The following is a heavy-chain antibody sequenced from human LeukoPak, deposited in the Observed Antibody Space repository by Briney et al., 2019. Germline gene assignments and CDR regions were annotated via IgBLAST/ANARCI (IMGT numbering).Heavy chain of an antibody. CDR2: IIPILGIA. J-gene: IGHJ5*02. Sequence: ASVKVSCKASGYTFTSYYMHWLRQAPGQGLEWMGRIIPILGIANYAQKFQGRVTITADKSTSTAYMELSSLRSEDTAVYYCARDPLDIVVVVAGAWFDPWGQGTLVTVSS. D-gene: IGHD2-15*01. CDR3: ARDPLDIVVVVAGAWFDP. CDR1: GYTFTSYY. V-gene: IGHV1-69*04.